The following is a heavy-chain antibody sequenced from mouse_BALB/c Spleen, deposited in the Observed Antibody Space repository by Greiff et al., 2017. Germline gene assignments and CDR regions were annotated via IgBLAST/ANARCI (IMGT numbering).Heavy chain of an antibody. CDR3: ARAYYGNYYAMDY. V-gene: IGHV5-6-3*01. J-gene: IGHJ4*01. CDR1: GFTFSSYG. CDR2: INSNGGST. Sequence: DVMLVESGGGLVQPGGSLKLSCAASGFTFSSYGMSWVRQTPDKRLELVATINSNGGSTYYPDSVKGRFTISRDNAKNTLYLQMSSLKSEDTAMYYCARAYYGNYYAMDYWGQGTSVTVSS. D-gene: IGHD2-10*01.